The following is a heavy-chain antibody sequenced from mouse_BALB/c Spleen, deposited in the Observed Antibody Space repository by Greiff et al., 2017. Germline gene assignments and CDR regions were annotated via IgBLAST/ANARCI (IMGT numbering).Heavy chain of an antibody. D-gene: IGHD2-10*02. CDR2: IWAGGST. V-gene: IGHV2-9*02. J-gene: IGHJ4*01. Sequence: VQLQQSGPGLVAPSQSLSITCTVSGFSLTSYGVHWVRQPPGKGLEWLGVIWAGGSTNYNSALMSRLSISKDNSKSQVFLKMNSLQTDDTAMYYCAREGSYGNYGEKYAMDYWGQGTSVTVSS. CDR1: GFSLTSYG. CDR3: AREGSYGNYGEKYAMDY.